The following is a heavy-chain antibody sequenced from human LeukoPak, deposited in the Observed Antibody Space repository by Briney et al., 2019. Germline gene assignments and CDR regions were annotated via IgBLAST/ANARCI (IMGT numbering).Heavy chain of an antibody. CDR3: AKLSYDILTGPTPFDY. CDR2: ISGSGGST. V-gene: IGHV3-23*01. Sequence: GGSLRLSCAASGFTFSSYAMSWVRQAPGKGLEWVSAISGSGGSTYYADSVKGRFTISRDNSKNTLYLQMNSLRAEGTAVYYCAKLSYDILTGPTPFDYWGQGTLVTVSS. J-gene: IGHJ4*02. D-gene: IGHD3-9*01. CDR1: GFTFSSYA.